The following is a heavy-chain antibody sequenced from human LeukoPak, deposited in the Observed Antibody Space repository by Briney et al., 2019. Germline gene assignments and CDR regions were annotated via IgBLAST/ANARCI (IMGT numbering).Heavy chain of an antibody. V-gene: IGHV4-34*01. CDR1: GGSISSYY. J-gene: IGHJ6*02. Sequence: PSETLSLTCTVSGGSISSYYWSWIRQPPGKGLEWIGEINHSGSTNYNPSLKSRVTISVDTSKNQFSLKLSSVTAADTAVYYCARHGGSYCSSTSCYYGMDVWGQGTTVTVSS. D-gene: IGHD2-2*01. CDR3: ARHGGSYCSSTSCYYGMDV. CDR2: INHSGST.